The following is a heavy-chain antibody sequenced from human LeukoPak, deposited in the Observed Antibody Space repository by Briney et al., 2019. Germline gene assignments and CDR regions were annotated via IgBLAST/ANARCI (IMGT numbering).Heavy chain of an antibody. V-gene: IGHV3-21*01. J-gene: IGHJ6*02. Sequence: GGSLRLSCAASGFTFSSYSMNWVRQAPGKGLEWVSSISTSSSYIYYADSVKGRFTISRDNAKNSLYLQMNSLRAEDTAVYYCARSGYDYYYYYGMDVWGQGTTVTVSS. D-gene: IGHD5-12*01. CDR1: GFTFSSYS. CDR3: ARSGYDYYYYYGMDV. CDR2: ISTSSSYI.